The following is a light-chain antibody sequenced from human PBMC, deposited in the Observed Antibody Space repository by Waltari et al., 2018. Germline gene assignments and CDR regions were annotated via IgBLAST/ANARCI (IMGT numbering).Light chain of an antibody. CDR1: RTDVGGYNF. CDR3: TSYVYTNTWV. V-gene: IGLV2-23*02. J-gene: IGLJ3*02. Sequence: QSALTQPASVSGFPGQSITISCTGTRTDVGGYNFASWYRQHPGKTPQLLIFEVTKRPSGLSNRFSGSKAGNTASLTISGLQAEDEADYYCTSYVYTNTWVFGGGTKLTVL. CDR2: EVT.